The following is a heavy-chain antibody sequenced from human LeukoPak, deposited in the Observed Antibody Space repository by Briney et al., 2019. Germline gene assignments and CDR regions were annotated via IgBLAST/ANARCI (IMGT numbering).Heavy chain of an antibody. CDR2: ISHDGTVQ. D-gene: IGHD5-18*01. V-gene: IGHV3-30*18. CDR3: AKERTAMASSYFDY. Sequence: PGGSLRLSCAASGFTFSSYGMQWVRQAPGKGLEWVAVISHDGTVQHYADSVKGRFTISRDNSDNTLYLQMNSLRDEDTAMYYCAKERTAMASSYFDYWGQGTLITVSS. J-gene: IGHJ4*02. CDR1: GFTFSSYG.